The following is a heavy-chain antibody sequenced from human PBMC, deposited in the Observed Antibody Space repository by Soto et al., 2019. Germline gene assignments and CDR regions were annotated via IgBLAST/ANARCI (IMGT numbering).Heavy chain of an antibody. CDR3: VGGQYYFDY. V-gene: IGHV3-30*03. D-gene: IGHD3-10*01. CDR2: ISYDGSDK. Sequence: QAQLVESGGGVVQPGRSGRLSCAASGFPFTSYGMHWVREGPDKGLEWVAIISYDGSDKYYADSVKGRFTISRDNSKNTLHLQMNSLRPEDTALYYCVGGQYYFDYRGQGTLVIVSS. CDR1: GFPFTSYG. J-gene: IGHJ4*02.